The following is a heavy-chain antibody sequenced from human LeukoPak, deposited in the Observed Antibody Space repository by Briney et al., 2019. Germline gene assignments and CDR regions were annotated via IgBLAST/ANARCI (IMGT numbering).Heavy chain of an antibody. D-gene: IGHD2-15*01. CDR3: ARKGYCSGGSCYPRGRIGWFDP. Sequence: PGGSLRLSCAASGFTFSSYEMNWVRQAPGKGLEWVSYISSSGSTIYYADSVKGRFTISRDNAKNSLYLQMNSMRAEDTAVYYCARKGYCSGGSCYPRGRIGWFDPWGQGTLVTVSS. V-gene: IGHV3-48*03. J-gene: IGHJ5*02. CDR1: GFTFSSYE. CDR2: ISSSGSTI.